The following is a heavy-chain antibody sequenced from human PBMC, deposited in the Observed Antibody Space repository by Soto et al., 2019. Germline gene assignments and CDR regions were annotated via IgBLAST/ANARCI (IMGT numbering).Heavy chain of an antibody. CDR1: GFIFSHYA. D-gene: IGHD6-6*01. V-gene: IGHV3-23*01. CDR3: AKLGSSSWSPHYYFDY. J-gene: IGHJ4*02. Sequence: GGSLRLSCAASGFIFSHYAMGWVRQAPGKGLEWFSAITGSGDGTYYVDSVKGRFTISRDNSRDTLYLQMGSLRAEDTAVYYCAKLGSSSWSPHYYFDYWGQGSLVTVSS. CDR2: ITGSGDGT.